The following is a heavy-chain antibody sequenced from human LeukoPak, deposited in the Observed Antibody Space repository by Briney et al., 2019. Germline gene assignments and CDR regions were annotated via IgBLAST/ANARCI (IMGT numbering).Heavy chain of an antibody. J-gene: IGHJ4*02. CDR2: INKDGSST. CDR1: GFTFSSYW. V-gene: IGHV3-74*01. D-gene: IGHD3-10*01. Sequence: GGSLRLSCAAAGFTFSSYWMHWVRQVPGKGLVWVSRINKDGSSTSHADSVKGRFTISRDNAKNTVYLQMNSLRVEDTAVYYCARDMIRGVINYWGQGALVSVSS. CDR3: ARDMIRGVINY.